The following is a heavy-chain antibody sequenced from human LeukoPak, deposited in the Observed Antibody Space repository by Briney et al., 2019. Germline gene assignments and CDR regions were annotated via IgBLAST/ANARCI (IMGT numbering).Heavy chain of an antibody. Sequence: ASVKVSCKASGYTFTSYDINWVRQATGQGLEWMGWMNPNSGNTGYAQKFQGRVTMTRNTSISTAYMELSSLRSEDTAVYYCARGTTAVAFLDYWGQGTLVIVSS. D-gene: IGHD6-19*01. V-gene: IGHV1-8*01. CDR2: MNPNSGNT. CDR1: GYTFTSYD. CDR3: ARGTTAVAFLDY. J-gene: IGHJ4*02.